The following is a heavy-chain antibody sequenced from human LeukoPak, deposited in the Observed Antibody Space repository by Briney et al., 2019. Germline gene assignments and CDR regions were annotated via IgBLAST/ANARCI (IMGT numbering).Heavy chain of an antibody. CDR1: GFTFSSFS. CDR2: ITSSSSST. J-gene: IGHJ4*02. D-gene: IGHD4-17*01. V-gene: IGHV3-48*04. CDR3: ARVIGSYGDSAY. Sequence: GGSLRLSCAASGFTFSSFSMNWVRQAPGKGLEWISYITSSSSSTYYADSVKGRFTISRDNAKNSLYLQMNSLRAEDTAVYYCARVIGSYGDSAYWGQGTLVTVSS.